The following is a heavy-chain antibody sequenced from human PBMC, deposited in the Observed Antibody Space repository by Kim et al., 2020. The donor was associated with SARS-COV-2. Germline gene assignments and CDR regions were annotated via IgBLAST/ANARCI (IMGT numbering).Heavy chain of an antibody. J-gene: IGHJ4*02. CDR3: LVGFYFGY. CDR2: IDCGNGNT. D-gene: IGHD2-8*02. V-gene: IGHV1-3*01. CDR1: GHFFTRDS. Sequence: ASVKVSCKTSGHFFTRDSIHWVRQAPGQGLEWMGGIDCGNGNTIYSQKFQGRVTFTTDTSASTAYMELSFLRSEDSAVYYCLVGFYFGYWGQGTLVTVSS.